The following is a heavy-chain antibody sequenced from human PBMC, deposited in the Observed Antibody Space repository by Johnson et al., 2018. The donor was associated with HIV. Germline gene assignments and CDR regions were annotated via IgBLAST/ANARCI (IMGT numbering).Heavy chain of an antibody. CDR1: GFTFSDHY. Sequence: VQLVESGGGVVRPGGSLRLSCEASGFTFSDHYMDWVRQAPGKGLEWVGRSRNKANTYTTEYAVSVKGRFTLSSDNSKNTLYLQMNSLRAEDTAVYYCARDRYSSSSGAFEIWGQGTMVIVSS. CDR2: SRNKANTYTT. CDR3: ARDRYSSSSGAFEI. V-gene: IGHV3-72*01. J-gene: IGHJ3*02. D-gene: IGHD6-6*01.